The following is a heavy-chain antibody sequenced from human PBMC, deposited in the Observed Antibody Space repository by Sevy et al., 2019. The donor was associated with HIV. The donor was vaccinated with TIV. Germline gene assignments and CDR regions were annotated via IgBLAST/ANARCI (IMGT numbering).Heavy chain of an antibody. CDR2: MKEDGSER. J-gene: IGHJ4*02. CDR3: ARAQQVTMLVVIGGLYFDF. V-gene: IGHV3-7*01. D-gene: IGHD3-22*01. CDR1: GFTFSSYW. Sequence: GGSLRLSCAASGFTFSSYWMSWVRQAPGKGLEWVATMKEDGSERNYVDSVKGRFTISRDNAKNSLYLQMESLRAEDTAVYYCARAQQVTMLVVIGGLYFDFWGQGTLVTVSS.